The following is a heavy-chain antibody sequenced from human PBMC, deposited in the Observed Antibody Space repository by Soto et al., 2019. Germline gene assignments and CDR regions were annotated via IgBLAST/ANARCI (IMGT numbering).Heavy chain of an antibody. D-gene: IGHD2-15*01. J-gene: IGHJ4*02. Sequence: QLQLQESGSGLVKPSQTLSLTCAVSGGSISSGGYSWSWIRQPPGKGLEWSGYIYHSGSTYNNPSLKSRVTISVDRSKNQFSLKLSSVTAADTAVYYCASAGGSWFDYWGQGTLVTVSS. V-gene: IGHV4-30-2*01. CDR1: GGSISSGGYS. CDR3: ASAGGSWFDY. CDR2: IYHSGST.